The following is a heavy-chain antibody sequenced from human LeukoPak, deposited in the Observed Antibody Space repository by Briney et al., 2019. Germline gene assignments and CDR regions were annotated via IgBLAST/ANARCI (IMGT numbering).Heavy chain of an antibody. J-gene: IGHJ4*02. CDR3: ARTYYYDSSGYLQPPTFDY. CDR2: ISAYNGNT. CDR1: RYTFTSYG. Sequence: ASVKVSCKASRYTFTSYGISWVRQAPGQGLEWMGWISAYNGNTNYAQKLQGRVTMTTDTSTSTAYMELRSLRSDDTAVYYCARTYYYDSSGYLQPPTFDYWGQGTLVTVSS. V-gene: IGHV1-18*01. D-gene: IGHD3-22*01.